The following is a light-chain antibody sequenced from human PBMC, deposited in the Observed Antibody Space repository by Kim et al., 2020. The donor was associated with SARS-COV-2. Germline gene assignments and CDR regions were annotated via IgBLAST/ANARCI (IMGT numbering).Light chain of an antibody. J-gene: IGKJ1*01. CDR3: QQYNNWPPGT. Sequence: SPGERATLSCRASQSVSSNLAWYQQKPGQAPRLLISGASTRATGIPARFSGSGSGTEFTLTISSLQSEDFAVYFCQQYNNWPPGTFGQGTKVDIK. CDR1: QSVSSN. V-gene: IGKV3-15*01. CDR2: GAS.